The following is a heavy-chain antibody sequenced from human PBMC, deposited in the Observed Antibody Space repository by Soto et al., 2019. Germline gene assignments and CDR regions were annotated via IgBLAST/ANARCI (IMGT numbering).Heavy chain of an antibody. CDR3: ARDIVVVVAAVPYYYGMDV. J-gene: IGHJ6*02. CDR1: GGSISSGDYY. D-gene: IGHD2-15*01. Sequence: PSETLSLTCTVSGGSISSGDYYWSWIRQPPGKGLERIGYIYYSGSTYYNPSLKSRVTISVDTSKNQFSLKLSSVTAADTAVYYCARDIVVVVAAVPYYYGMDVWGQGTTVTVSS. CDR2: IYYSGST. V-gene: IGHV4-30-4*01.